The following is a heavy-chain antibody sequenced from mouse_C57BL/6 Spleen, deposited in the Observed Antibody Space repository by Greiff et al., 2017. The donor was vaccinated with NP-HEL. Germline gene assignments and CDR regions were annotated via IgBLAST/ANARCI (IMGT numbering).Heavy chain of an antibody. CDR2: IHPNSGST. CDR1: GYTFTSYW. CDR3: ATNWENAMDY. D-gene: IGHD4-1*01. V-gene: IGHV1-64*01. J-gene: IGHJ4*01. Sequence: QVQLQQPGAELVEPGASVKLSCKASGYTFTSYWMHWVKQRPGQGLEWIGMIHPNSGSTNYNEKFKSKATLTVDKSSSTAYMQLSSLTSEDSAVYYCATNWENAMDYWGQGTSVTVSS.